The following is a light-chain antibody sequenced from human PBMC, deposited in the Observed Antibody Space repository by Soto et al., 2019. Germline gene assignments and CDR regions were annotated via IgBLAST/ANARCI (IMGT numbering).Light chain of an antibody. V-gene: IGKV3-15*01. J-gene: IGKJ5*01. CDR2: GAS. Sequence: EIVMTQSPATLSVSPGERATLSCRASQSVSRNLAWYQQKPGQAPRLLIYGASTRATGIPARFSGSGSGTVFTLTISSLQSEDFAVYYCQQFNNWPPLITFGQGTRLEI. CDR3: QQFNNWPPLIT. CDR1: QSVSRN.